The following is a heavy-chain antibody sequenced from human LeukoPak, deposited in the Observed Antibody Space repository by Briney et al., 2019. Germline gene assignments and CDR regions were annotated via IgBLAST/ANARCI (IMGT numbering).Heavy chain of an antibody. J-gene: IGHJ4*02. CDR1: GFTFSSYG. CDR3: ASGHFEN. CDR2: IKQDGSEK. Sequence: GGSLRLSCAASGFTFSSYGMHWVRQAPGKGLEWVANIKQDGSEKYYVDSVKGRFTISRDNAKNSLYLQMNSLRVEDTAVYYCASGHFENWGQGTLVTVSS. V-gene: IGHV3-7*03.